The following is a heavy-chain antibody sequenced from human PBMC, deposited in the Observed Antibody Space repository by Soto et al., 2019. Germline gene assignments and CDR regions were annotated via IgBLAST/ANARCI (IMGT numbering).Heavy chain of an antibody. CDR3: TKDRLCSSASCYMDY. V-gene: IGHV3-23*01. D-gene: IGHD2-2*02. J-gene: IGHJ4*02. Sequence: GGSLRLSCAASGFTFNNYAMTWVRQAPGKGLEWVSAISGSGATTYYADSVKGRFAISRDNSKNTLYLQMSSLRAEDTAVYYCTKDRLCSSASCYMDYWGQGTLVTVSS. CDR1: GFTFNNYA. CDR2: ISGSGATT.